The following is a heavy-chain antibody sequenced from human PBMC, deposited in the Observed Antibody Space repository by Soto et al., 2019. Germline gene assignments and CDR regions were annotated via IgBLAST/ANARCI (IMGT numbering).Heavy chain of an antibody. CDR3: ARDWAHYDSSGYSDH. CDR2: IKPSDSST. V-gene: IGHV1-46*01. Sequence: ASVKVSCEECGYRFTSYFMHWVRQAPGQGLEWMGIIKPSDSSTSYAQKFQGRVTMTRDTSTSTVYMELSSLRSEDTAVYYCARDWAHYDSSGYSDHWGQGTLVTVSS. D-gene: IGHD3-22*01. CDR1: GYRFTSYF. J-gene: IGHJ4*02.